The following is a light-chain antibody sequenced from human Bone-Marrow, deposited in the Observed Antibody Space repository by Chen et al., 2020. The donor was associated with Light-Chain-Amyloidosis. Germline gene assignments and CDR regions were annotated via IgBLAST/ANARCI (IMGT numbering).Light chain of an antibody. V-gene: IGKV3D-11*01. J-gene: IGKJ3*01. CDR2: DAS. CDR1: HDIDTH. Sequence: LKQSPATLSRSPGETATLSCSASHDIDTHLAWYQVRSGQPPRLLIYDASKRPADVPLRFSGGGAGTDFTLPIFGLEAYDFALYYCQQRSDWPPEFTYGPGTRVDLK. CDR3: QQRSDWPPEFT.